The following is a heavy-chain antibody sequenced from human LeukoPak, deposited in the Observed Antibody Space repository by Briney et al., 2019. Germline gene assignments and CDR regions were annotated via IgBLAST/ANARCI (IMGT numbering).Heavy chain of an antibody. V-gene: IGHV3-23*01. D-gene: IGHD4-17*01. CDR2: ISGSGGST. J-gene: IGHJ6*03. CDR1: GFTFSSYA. CDR3: AKGRYDDYNYYYYYYMDV. Sequence: GGSLRLSCAASGFTFSSYAMSWVRQAPGKGLEWVSAISGSGGSTYYADSVKGRFTISRDNSKNTLYLQMNSLRAEDTAVYYCAKGRYDDYNYYYYYYMDVWGKGTTVTVSS.